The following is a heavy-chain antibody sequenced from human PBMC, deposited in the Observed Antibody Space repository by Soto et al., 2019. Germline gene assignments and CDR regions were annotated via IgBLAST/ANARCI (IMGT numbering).Heavy chain of an antibody. D-gene: IGHD1-26*01. J-gene: IGHJ4*02. CDR1: GFTFSSYG. CDR3: ARERGAQWEPRYYFDY. Sequence: SLRLSCAASGFTFSSYGMHWVRQAPGKGLEWVAVIWYDGSNKYYADSVKGRFTISRDNSKNTLYLQMNSLRAEDTAVYYCARERGAQWEPRYYFDYWGQGTLVTVSS. CDR2: IWYDGSNK. V-gene: IGHV3-33*01.